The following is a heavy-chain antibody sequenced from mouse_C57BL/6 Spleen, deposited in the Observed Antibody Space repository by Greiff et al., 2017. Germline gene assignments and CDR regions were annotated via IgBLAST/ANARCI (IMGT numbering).Heavy chain of an antibody. D-gene: IGHD1-1*01. Sequence: ESGPGLVKPSQSLSLTCSVTGYSITSGYYWNWIRQFPGNKLEWMGYISYDGSNNYNPSLKNRISITRDPSKNPFFLKLNTVTTEDTATYYWARAYYDSRYGYYAMDYWGQGTSVTVSS. J-gene: IGHJ4*01. CDR3: ARAYYDSRYGYYAMDY. CDR1: GYSITSGYY. V-gene: IGHV3-6*01. CDR2: ISYDGSN.